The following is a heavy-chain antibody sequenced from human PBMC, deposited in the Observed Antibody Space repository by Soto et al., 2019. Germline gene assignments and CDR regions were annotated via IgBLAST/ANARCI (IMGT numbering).Heavy chain of an antibody. Sequence: GGSLRLSCAVSAFTFSSYWMHWVRQAPGKGLVWVSRIKSDGSTTTYADSVKGRFTISRDNTKNTLYLQMNSLRAEDTAVYYCARGRTAAGFDFWGQGTLVTVSS. CDR2: IKSDGSTT. CDR3: ARGRTAAGFDF. D-gene: IGHD6-13*01. V-gene: IGHV3-74*01. J-gene: IGHJ4*02. CDR1: AFTFSSYW.